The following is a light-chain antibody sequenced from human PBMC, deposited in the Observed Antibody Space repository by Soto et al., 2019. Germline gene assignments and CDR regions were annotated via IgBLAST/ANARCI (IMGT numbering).Light chain of an antibody. CDR3: QQANSFPWT. V-gene: IGKV1-33*01. J-gene: IGKJ1*01. CDR1: QDISNY. Sequence: DIQMTQSPSSLSASVGDRVTITCQASQDISNYLNWYQQKPGKAPKLLIYDASNLETGVPSRFSGGRSGTDFTFTISSLQPEDFATYYCQQANSFPWTFGQGTKVDIK. CDR2: DAS.